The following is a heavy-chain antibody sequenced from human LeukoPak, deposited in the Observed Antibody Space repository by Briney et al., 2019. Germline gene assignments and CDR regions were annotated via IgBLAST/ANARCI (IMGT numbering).Heavy chain of an antibody. D-gene: IGHD6-13*01. V-gene: IGHV3-21*04. CDR2: ISSSSSYI. CDR1: GLIFSNYW. Sequence: GGSLRLSCATSGLIFSNYWMHWVRRAPGKGLEWVSSISSSSSYIYYADSVKGRFTISRDNSKNTLYLQMNSLRAEDTAVYYCARLGIITAAGSNDYWGQGTLVTVSS. J-gene: IGHJ4*02. CDR3: ARLGIITAAGSNDY.